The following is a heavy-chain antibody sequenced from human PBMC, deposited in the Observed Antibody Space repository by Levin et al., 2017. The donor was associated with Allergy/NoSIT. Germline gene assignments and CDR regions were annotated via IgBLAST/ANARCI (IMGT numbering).Heavy chain of an antibody. CDR3: AREGFWTD. J-gene: IGHJ4*02. D-gene: IGHD3/OR15-3a*01. Sequence: GESLKISCAATGFRFSDYYMSWIRQVPGKGLEWVAYISVSGRETNYADSVKGRFTISRDNAMNSLSLQMNSLRVDDSAVYYCAREGFWTDWGQGTLVTVSS. V-gene: IGHV3-11*06. CDR2: ISVSGRET. CDR1: GFRFSDYY.